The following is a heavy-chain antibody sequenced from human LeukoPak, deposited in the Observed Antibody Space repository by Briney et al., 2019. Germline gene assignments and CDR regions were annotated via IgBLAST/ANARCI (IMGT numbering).Heavy chain of an antibody. Sequence: GGSLRLSCAASGFIFSNYGMNWVRQAPGKGLEWVAAISASGSATSYADSVKGRFTISRDNSKNTLYLQMNGLRAEDTAVYYCAKGSSFWSGYYTPFYYYYYYGMDVWGQGTTVTVSS. CDR1: GFIFSNYG. CDR3: AKGSSFWSGYYTPFYYYYYYGMDV. D-gene: IGHD3-3*01. J-gene: IGHJ6*02. V-gene: IGHV3-23*01. CDR2: ISASGSAT.